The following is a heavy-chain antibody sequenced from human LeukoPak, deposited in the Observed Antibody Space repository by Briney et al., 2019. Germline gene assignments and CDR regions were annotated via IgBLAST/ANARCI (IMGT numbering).Heavy chain of an antibody. CDR3: AREGVLRDYYYYYGMDV. D-gene: IGHD3-10*01. CDR2: IKQDGSEK. V-gene: IGHV3-7*01. CDR1: GFTFSSYW. J-gene: IGHJ6*02. Sequence: GGSLRLSCAASGFTFSSYWMSWVRQAPGKGLEWVANIKQDGSEKYYVDSVKGRFTISRDNAKNSLYLQMNSLRAEDTAVYYCAREGVLRDYYYYYGMDVWGQGTTVTVSS.